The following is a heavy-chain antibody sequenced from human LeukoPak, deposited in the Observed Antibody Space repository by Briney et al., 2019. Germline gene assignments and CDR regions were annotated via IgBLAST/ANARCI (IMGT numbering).Heavy chain of an antibody. CDR3: AKDRWGGVFDI. V-gene: IGHV3-48*02. CDR2: ISSSGSTA. J-gene: IGHJ3*02. CDR1: GFTVSSNY. Sequence: GGSLRLSCAASGFTVSSNYMSWVRQAPGKGLEWVSYISSSGSTAYYADSVKGRFTISRDNARNSLYLQGSSLRDEDTAIYYCAKDRWGGVFDIWGQGTMVTVSS. D-gene: IGHD3-16*01.